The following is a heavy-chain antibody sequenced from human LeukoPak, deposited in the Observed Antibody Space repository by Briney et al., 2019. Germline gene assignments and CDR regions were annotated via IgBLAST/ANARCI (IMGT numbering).Heavy chain of an antibody. Sequence: SETLSLTCTVSGGSIGSSSYYWGWIRQPPGKGLEWIGSIYYSGSTYYNPSLESRVTISVDTSKNQFSLKLSSVTAADTAVYYCARHSLLLWFGESRGGWFDPWGQGTLVTVSS. CDR2: IYYSGST. D-gene: IGHD3-10*01. J-gene: IGHJ5*02. V-gene: IGHV4-39*01. CDR1: GGSIGSSSYY. CDR3: ARHSLLLWFGESRGGWFDP.